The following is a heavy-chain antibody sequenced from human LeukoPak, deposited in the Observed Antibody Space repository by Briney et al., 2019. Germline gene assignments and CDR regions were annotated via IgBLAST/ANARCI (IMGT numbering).Heavy chain of an antibody. Sequence: QPGGSLRLSCAASGFTFSSYAMSWVRQAPGKGLEWVSVISGSGGSTYYADPVKGRFTISRDKSKNTLYLQMNSLRAEDTAVYYCAKFQLTSSDGAFDIWGQGTRVTVSA. J-gene: IGHJ3*02. CDR3: AKFQLTSSDGAFDI. V-gene: IGHV3-23*01. CDR2: ISGSGGST. D-gene: IGHD1-1*01. CDR1: GFTFSSYA.